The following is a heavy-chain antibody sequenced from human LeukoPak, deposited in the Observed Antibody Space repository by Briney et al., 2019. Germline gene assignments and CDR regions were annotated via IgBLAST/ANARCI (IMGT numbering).Heavy chain of an antibody. D-gene: IGHD3-3*01. J-gene: IGHJ4*02. Sequence: GRSLRLSCAASGFTFSSYGMHWVRQAPGKGLEWVAVISYDGSNKYYADSVKGRFTISRDNSKNTLYLQMNSLRAEDTAVYYCAKDSQYVDFWSGYPSGGLFDYWGQGTLVTVSS. V-gene: IGHV3-30*18. CDR2: ISYDGSNK. CDR1: GFTFSSYG. CDR3: AKDSQYVDFWSGYPSGGLFDY.